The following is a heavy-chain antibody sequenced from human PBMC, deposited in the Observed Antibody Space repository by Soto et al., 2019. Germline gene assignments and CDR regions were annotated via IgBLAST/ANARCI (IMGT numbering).Heavy chain of an antibody. J-gene: IGHJ4*02. Sequence: EVPLVESGGGLIQPGGSLRLSCAVSGFSVRANYMSWVRQAPGKGLEWVSVIYSGDTTYYADSVKGRFIISRDISKNILYLQMNILRAEDTAVYYCHGYGYWGQGTLVTVSS. D-gene: IGHD5-18*01. CDR3: HGYGY. V-gene: IGHV3-53*01. CDR1: GFSVRANY. CDR2: IYSGDTT.